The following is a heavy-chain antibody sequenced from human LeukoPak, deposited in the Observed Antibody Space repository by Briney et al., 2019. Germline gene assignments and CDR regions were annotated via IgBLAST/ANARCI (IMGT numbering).Heavy chain of an antibody. CDR2: MSYSGST. D-gene: IGHD2-15*01. J-gene: IGHJ4*02. Sequence: SETLSLTCTVSGXSISSFYWSWIRQPPGKGLEWIGYMSYSGSTNYNSTLKSRVTISLDTSKNQFSLKLNSVTAADTAVYYCARGYCRGGSCYRTFFDQWGQGTLVTVSS. V-gene: IGHV4-59*01. CDR3: ARGYCRGGSCYRTFFDQ. CDR1: GXSISSFY.